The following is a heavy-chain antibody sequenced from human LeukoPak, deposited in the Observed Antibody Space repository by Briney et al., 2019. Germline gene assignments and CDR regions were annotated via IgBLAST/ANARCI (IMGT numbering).Heavy chain of an antibody. CDR3: ARGASW. D-gene: IGHD6-13*01. CDR1: GGSFSGYY. V-gene: IGHV4-59*10. CDR2: IYTSGST. J-gene: IGHJ4*02. Sequence: SETLSLTCAVYGGSFSGYYWSWIRQPPGKGLEWIGRIYTSGSTNYNPSLKSRVTISVDTSKNQFSLKLSSVTAADTAVYYCARGASWWGQGTLVTVSS.